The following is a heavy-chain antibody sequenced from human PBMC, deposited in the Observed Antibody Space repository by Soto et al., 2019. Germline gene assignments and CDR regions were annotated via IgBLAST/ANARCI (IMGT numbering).Heavy chain of an antibody. CDR3: AREITPGIAVAGTKVYGMDV. D-gene: IGHD6-19*01. Sequence: QVQLVQSGAEVKKPGASVKVSCKASGYTFTSYGISWVRQAPGQGLEWMGWISAYNGNTNYAQKLQGRVTMTTDTSTSTAYMELRSLRSDDTAVYYCAREITPGIAVAGTKVYGMDVWGQGTTVTVSS. CDR2: ISAYNGNT. CDR1: GYTFTSYG. J-gene: IGHJ6*02. V-gene: IGHV1-18*01.